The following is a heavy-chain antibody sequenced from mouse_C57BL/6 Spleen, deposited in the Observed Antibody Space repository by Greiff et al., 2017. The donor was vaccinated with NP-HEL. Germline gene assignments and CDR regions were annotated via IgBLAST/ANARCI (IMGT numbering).Heavy chain of an antibody. D-gene: IGHD2-2*01. V-gene: IGHV3-6*01. CDR1: GYSITSGYY. J-gene: IGHJ1*03. CDR2: ISYDGSN. Sequence: VQLKESGPGLVKPSQSLSLTCSVTGYSITSGYYWNWIRQLPGNKLEWMGYISYDGSNNYNPSLKNRISITRDTSKNQFFLKLNSVTTEDTATYYCASRSTMVTTGYWYFDVWGTGTTVTVSS. CDR3: ASRSTMVTTGYWYFDV.